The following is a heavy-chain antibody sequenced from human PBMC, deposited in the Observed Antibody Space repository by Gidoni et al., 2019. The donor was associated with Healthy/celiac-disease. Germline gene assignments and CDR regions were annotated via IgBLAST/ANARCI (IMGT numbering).Heavy chain of an antibody. CDR2: IYYSGST. Sequence: QVPLQESGPGLVTPSETLSLTCTVSGGSVSSVRYYWSWIRQPPGKGLEWIGYIYYSGSTNYNPSLKRRVTIAVDTSKNQFSLKRSSVTAADTAVYYCARDRNGYSYGFYGMDVWGQGTRSPSP. V-gene: IGHV4-61*01. CDR3: ARDRNGYSYGFYGMDV. J-gene: IGHJ6*02. CDR1: GGSVSSVRYY. D-gene: IGHD5-18*01.